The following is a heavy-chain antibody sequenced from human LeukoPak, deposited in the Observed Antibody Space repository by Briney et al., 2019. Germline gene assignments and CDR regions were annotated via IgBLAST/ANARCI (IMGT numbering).Heavy chain of an antibody. CDR3: ARWVTASSIDY. V-gene: IGHV4-59*08. CDR2: IYYSGSP. Sequence: SETLSLTCTVSGGSIGSYYWTWIRQPPGKGLEWIGYIYYSGSPNYNPSLKSRVTISVDTSKKQFSLNLSSVTAADTAVYYCARWVTASSIDYWGQGTLVTVSS. J-gene: IGHJ4*02. D-gene: IGHD6-6*01. CDR1: GGSIGSYY.